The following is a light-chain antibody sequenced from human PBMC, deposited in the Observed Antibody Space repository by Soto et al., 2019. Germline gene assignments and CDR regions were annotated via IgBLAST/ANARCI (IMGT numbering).Light chain of an antibody. Sequence: EIVMTQSPATLSVSPGERATLSCRASQSVNSNLAWYQQKPRQAPRLLIYGASTRATGIPAKFSGSRCGTEVTLTISSLQSEDVAVEYWQQYDNWPLCTFGQGTKVEIK. CDR3: QQYDNWPLCT. CDR1: QSVNSN. CDR2: GAS. J-gene: IGKJ2*02. V-gene: IGKV3-15*01.